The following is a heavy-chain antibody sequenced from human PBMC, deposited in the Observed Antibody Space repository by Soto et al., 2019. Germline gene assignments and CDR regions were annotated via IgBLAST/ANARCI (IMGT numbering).Heavy chain of an antibody. D-gene: IGHD2-15*01. J-gene: IGHJ3*02. CDR1: GGSISSGGYY. Sequence: QVQLQESGPGLVKPSQTLSLTCTVSGGSISSGGYYWSWIRQHPGKGLEWIGYIYYSGSTYYNPSLKSRVTISVDTSKNHSSMKLSSVTAADTAVYYCARHPALKDIVLVVAATHAFAIWGQGTMVTVSS. CDR2: IYYSGST. V-gene: IGHV4-31*03. CDR3: ARHPALKDIVLVVAATHAFAI.